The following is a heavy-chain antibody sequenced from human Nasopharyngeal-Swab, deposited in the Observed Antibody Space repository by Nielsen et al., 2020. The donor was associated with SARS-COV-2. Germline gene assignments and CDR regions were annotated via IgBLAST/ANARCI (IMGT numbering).Heavy chain of an antibody. Sequence: GLEWIGEINHSASTNYNPSLKSRVTISVDTSKNQFSLKLSSVTAADTAVYYCARYSRSSWSSRRDYWGQGTLVTVSS. D-gene: IGHD6-13*01. CDR2: INHSAST. V-gene: IGHV4-34*01. J-gene: IGHJ4*02. CDR3: ARYSRSSWSSRRDY.